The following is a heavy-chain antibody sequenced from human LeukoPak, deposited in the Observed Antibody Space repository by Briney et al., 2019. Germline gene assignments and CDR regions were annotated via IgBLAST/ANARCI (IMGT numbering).Heavy chain of an antibody. CDR2: IYYSGTT. CDR1: GGSINSYY. D-gene: IGHD6-13*01. V-gene: IGHV4-39*07. J-gene: IGHJ5*02. Sequence: SETLSLTCTVSGGSINSYYWGWIRQPPGKGLEWIGSIYYSGTTYFNPSLKSRVTISVDTSKNQFSLKLRSVTAADTAVYYCARGPRLIAAAGTVGWFDPWGQGTLVTVSS. CDR3: ARGPRLIAAAGTVGWFDP.